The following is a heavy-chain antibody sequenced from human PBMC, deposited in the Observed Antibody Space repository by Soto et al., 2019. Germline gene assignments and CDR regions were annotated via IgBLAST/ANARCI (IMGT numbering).Heavy chain of an antibody. D-gene: IGHD2-2*01. V-gene: IGHV4-59*01. Sequence: SETLSLTCTVSGGSISSYYWSWIRQPPGKGLEWIGYIYYSGSTNYTPSLKSRVTISVDTSKNQFPLKLSSVTAADTAVYYCARVYCSSTSCYENWFDPWGQGTLVTVS. CDR3: ARVYCSSTSCYENWFDP. J-gene: IGHJ5*02. CDR1: GGSISSYY. CDR2: IYYSGST.